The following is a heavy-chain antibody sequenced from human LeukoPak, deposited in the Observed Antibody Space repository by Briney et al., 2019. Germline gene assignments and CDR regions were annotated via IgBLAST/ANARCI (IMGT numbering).Heavy chain of an antibody. D-gene: IGHD5-18*01. CDR3: ARALRGYSYGYGQRPVDY. J-gene: IGHJ4*02. CDR2: INPNSGGT. Sequence: ASLKLSCKASGYTFTGYYIHWVRQAPGQGLEWIGWINPNSGGTNYAQKFQGRVTMTRDTSISTAYMELSRLRSDDTAVYYCARALRGYSYGYGQRPVDYWGQGTLVTVSS. CDR1: GYTFTGYY. V-gene: IGHV1-2*02.